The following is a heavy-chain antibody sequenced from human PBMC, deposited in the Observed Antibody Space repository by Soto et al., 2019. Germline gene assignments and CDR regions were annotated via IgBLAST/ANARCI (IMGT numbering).Heavy chain of an antibody. CDR3: ARESRIQLWSLHVYYYYGMDV. D-gene: IGHD5-18*01. J-gene: IGHJ6*02. CDR1: GFTFSSYA. V-gene: IGHV3-23*01. CDR2: ISGSGGST. Sequence: GGSLRLSCAASGFTFSSYAMSWVRQAPGKGLEWVSAISGSGGSTYYADSVKGRFTISRDNSKNTLYLQMNSLRAEDTAVYYCARESRIQLWSLHVYYYYGMDVWGQGTTVTVSS.